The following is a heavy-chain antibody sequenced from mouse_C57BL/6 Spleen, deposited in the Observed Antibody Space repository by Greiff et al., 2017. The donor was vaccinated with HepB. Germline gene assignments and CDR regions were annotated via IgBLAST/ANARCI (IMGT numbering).Heavy chain of an antibody. D-gene: IGHD1-1*01. CDR3: ARGPYYDGSSPYYFDY. CDR1: GYAFSSYW. J-gene: IGHJ2*01. V-gene: IGHV1-80*01. CDR2: LYPGDGDT. Sequence: VQLQESGAELVKPGASVKISCKASGYAFSSYWMNWVKQRPGKGLEWIGQLYPGDGDTNYNGKFKGKATLAADKSSSTAYMQLSSLTSEDSAVYFCARGPYYDGSSPYYFDYWGQGTTLTVSS.